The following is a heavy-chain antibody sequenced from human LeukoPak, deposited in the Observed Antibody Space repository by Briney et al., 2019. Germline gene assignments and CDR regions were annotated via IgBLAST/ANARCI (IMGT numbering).Heavy chain of an antibody. D-gene: IGHD3-10*01. CDR2: ISAYNGNT. CDR3: ARGGPTPTGWFGELLPNFNDPYGMDV. J-gene: IGHJ6*02. Sequence: ASVKVSCKASGYTFTSYGISWVRQAPGQGLEWMGWISAYNGNTNYAQKLQGRVTMTTDTSTNTAYMELRSLRSDDTAVYYCARGGPTPTGWFGELLPNFNDPYGMDVWGQGTTVTVSS. CDR1: GYTFTSYG. V-gene: IGHV1-18*01.